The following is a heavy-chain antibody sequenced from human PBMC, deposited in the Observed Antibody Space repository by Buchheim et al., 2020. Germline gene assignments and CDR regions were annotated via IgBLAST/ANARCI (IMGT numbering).Heavy chain of an antibody. D-gene: IGHD3-16*02. Sequence: QVQLVPSGAEVKKPGASVKVSCKASGYTFTSYYMHWVRQAPGQGLEWMGIINPSGGSKSYAQKFQGRVIMTRDTSTSTDYMELSSLRSEDTAVYYCARAEYDYVWGSYQSPYFDYWGQGTL. CDR2: INPSGGSK. CDR3: ARAEYDYVWGSYQSPYFDY. CDR1: GYTFTSYY. V-gene: IGHV1-46*01. J-gene: IGHJ4*02.